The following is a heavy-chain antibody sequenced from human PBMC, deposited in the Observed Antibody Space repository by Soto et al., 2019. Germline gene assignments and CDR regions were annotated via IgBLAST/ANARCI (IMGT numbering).Heavy chain of an antibody. CDR3: ARGVAIYYDSSGYSFDY. V-gene: IGHV1-46*03. Sequence: ASVKVSCKASGYTFTSYFMHWVRQAPGQGLEWMGIINPSGGSTSYAQKFQGRVTMTRDTSTSTVYMELSSLRSEDTAVYYCARGVAIYYDSSGYSFDYWGQGTLVTVSS. CDR2: INPSGGST. J-gene: IGHJ4*02. CDR1: GYTFTSYF. D-gene: IGHD3-22*01.